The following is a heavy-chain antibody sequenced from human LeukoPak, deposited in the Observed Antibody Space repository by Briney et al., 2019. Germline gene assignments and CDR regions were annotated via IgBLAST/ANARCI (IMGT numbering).Heavy chain of an antibody. Sequence: GGSLRLSCAASGFTFSSYAMHWVRQAPGKGLEWVSFISSSSSYTYYADSVKGRFTISRDNAKNSLYLQMNSLRAEDTALYYCARVSRQKYYMDVWGKGTTVTVSS. CDR1: GFTFSSYA. CDR2: ISSSSSYT. J-gene: IGHJ6*03. V-gene: IGHV3-21*01. CDR3: ARVSRQKYYMDV.